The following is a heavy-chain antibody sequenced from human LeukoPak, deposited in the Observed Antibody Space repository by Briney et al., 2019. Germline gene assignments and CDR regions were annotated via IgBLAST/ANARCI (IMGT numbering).Heavy chain of an antibody. V-gene: IGHV1-69*13. CDR1: GGTFSSYA. CDR2: IIPIFGTA. J-gene: IGHJ3*02. D-gene: IGHD5-24*01. CDR3: ARPRDGYNLRAAFDI. Sequence: SVKVSCKASGGTFSSYAISWVRQAPGQGLEWMGGIIPIFGTANYAQRFQGRVTITADESTSTAYMELSSLRSEDTAVYYCARPRDGYNLRAAFDIWGQGTMVTVSS.